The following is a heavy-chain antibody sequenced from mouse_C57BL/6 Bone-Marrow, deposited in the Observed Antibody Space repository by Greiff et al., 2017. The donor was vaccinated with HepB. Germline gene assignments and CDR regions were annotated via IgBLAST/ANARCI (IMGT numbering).Heavy chain of an antibody. V-gene: IGHV2-2*01. CDR1: GFSLTSYG. CDR3: ARNAKTIVTRYAMDY. D-gene: IGHD2-5*01. CDR2: IWSSGST. J-gene: IGHJ4*01. Sequence: QVQLQQSGPGLVQPSQSLSITCTVSGFSLTSYGVHWVRQSPGKGLEWRGVIWSSGSTDYNAAFISRLSISKDNSKRQVFFKMNSLQADDTAIYYCARNAKTIVTRYAMDYWGQGTSVTVSS.